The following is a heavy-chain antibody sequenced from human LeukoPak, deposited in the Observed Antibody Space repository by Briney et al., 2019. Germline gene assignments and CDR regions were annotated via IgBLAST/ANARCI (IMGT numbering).Heavy chain of an antibody. CDR3: ARGGPMTTVTPGDY. D-gene: IGHD4-11*01. V-gene: IGHV1-18*01. CDR2: ISAYNGNT. CDR1: RGTFNEYG. Sequence: ASVKVSCTASRGTFNEYGISWVRQAPGQGLEWMGWISAYNGNTNYAQKLQGRVTMTTDTSTSTAYMELRSLRSDDTAVYYCARGGPMTTVTPGDYWGQGTLVTVSS. J-gene: IGHJ4*02.